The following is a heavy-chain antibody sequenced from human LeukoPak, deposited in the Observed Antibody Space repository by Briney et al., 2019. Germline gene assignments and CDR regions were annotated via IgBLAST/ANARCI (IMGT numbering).Heavy chain of an antibody. CDR3: ARDLASTSNWELDY. J-gene: IGHJ4*02. V-gene: IGHV1-2*06. CDR2: INSNSGGT. Sequence: ASVKVSCKTSGYTFTGYFMYWVRQAPGQGPEWMGRINSNSGGTNYAQNFQGRVTMTRDTSISTAYMELSRLTSDDTAVYYCARDLASTSNWELDYWGQGTLVTVSS. D-gene: IGHD1-26*01. CDR1: GYTFTGYF.